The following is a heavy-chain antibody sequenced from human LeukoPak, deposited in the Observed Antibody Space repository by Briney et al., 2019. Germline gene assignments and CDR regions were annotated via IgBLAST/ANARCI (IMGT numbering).Heavy chain of an antibody. Sequence: PSETLSLTCTVSGGSISGYYWSWIRQPPGKGLEWIGYIYSSGTTNYNPSLKSQITISLDTSKNQFSLKLSSVTAADTAVYYCARELDIVAPKTDYWGQGTLVTVSS. J-gene: IGHJ4*02. CDR3: ARELDIVAPKTDY. D-gene: IGHD5-12*01. V-gene: IGHV4-59*01. CDR1: GGSISGYY. CDR2: IYSSGTT.